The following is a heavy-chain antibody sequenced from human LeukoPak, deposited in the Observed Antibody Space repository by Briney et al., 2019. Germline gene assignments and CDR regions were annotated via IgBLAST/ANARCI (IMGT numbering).Heavy chain of an antibody. CDR1: GFTFSSSS. CDR2: INSSSSYI. J-gene: IGHJ6*03. Sequence: GRSLRLSCAASGFTFSSSSMNWVRQAPGKGREWVSSINSSSSYIYYADSVKGRFTISRDYSKNTLYLQMNSLRAEDTAVYFCARDGDTVLTRGYYYYLDVWGKGTTVTVSS. CDR3: ARDGDTVLTRGYYYYLDV. V-gene: IGHV3-21*01. D-gene: IGHD4-23*01.